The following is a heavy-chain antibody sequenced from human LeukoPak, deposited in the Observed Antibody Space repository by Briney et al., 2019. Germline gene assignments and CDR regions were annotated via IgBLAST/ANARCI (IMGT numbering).Heavy chain of an antibody. J-gene: IGHJ4*02. V-gene: IGHV3-30-3*01. Sequence: GGSLRLSCAASGFTFSSYAMHWVRQAPGKGLEWVAVISYDGSNKYYADSVKGRFTISRDNSKNTLYLQMNSLRAEDTAVYYCAKGGYGDPDFGYWGQGTLVTVSS. CDR3: AKGGYGDPDFGY. CDR1: GFTFSSYA. CDR2: ISYDGSNK. D-gene: IGHD4-17*01.